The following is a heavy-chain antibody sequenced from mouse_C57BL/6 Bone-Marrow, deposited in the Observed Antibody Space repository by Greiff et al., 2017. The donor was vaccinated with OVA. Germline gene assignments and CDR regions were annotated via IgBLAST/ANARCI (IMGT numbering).Heavy chain of an antibody. CDR3: ARYAITTVLATCDY. Sequence: QVQLQQPGAELVKPGASVKMSCKASGYTFTSYWITWVKQRPGPGLEWIGDIYPSSGSTNYNEKFQSKATLTVDTSSSTAYMQLSSLTAEDSAVYDCARYAITTVLATCDYWGQGTTLTVSS. CDR1: GYTFTSYW. J-gene: IGHJ2*01. V-gene: IGHV1-55*01. D-gene: IGHD1-1*01. CDR2: IYPSSGST.